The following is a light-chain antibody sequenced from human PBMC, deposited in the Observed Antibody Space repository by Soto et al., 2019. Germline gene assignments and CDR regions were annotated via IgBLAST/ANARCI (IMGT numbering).Light chain of an antibody. CDR2: AAS. CDR3: QQNYRDTPWT. V-gene: IGKV1-39*01. Sequence: DIEVTQSPSSLSASIGETVTVTCRASQSISRYLDWYQHKPGKAPTLLISAASSLERGVPLRFSGGGSGTEFTLTISSLQPEDFATYYCQQNYRDTPWTFGQVTKVDIK. J-gene: IGKJ1*01. CDR1: QSISRY.